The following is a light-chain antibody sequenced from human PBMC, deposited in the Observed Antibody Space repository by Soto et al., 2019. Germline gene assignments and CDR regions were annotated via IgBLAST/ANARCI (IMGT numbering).Light chain of an antibody. CDR3: QQYDTAPHT. CDR1: QSVSSSQ. Sequence: EIVLTQAPGTLSLSPGESATLSCRASQSVSSSQVAWYQHKPGQAPRLIIYGASSRATGIPDRFRGVGSETDFTLTISRLEPEDVAVYYCQQYDTAPHTFGQGTKLEIK. CDR2: GAS. V-gene: IGKV3-20*01. J-gene: IGKJ2*01.